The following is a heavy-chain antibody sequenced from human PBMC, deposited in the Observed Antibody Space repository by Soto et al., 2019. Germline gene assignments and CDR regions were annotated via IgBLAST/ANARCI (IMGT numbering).Heavy chain of an antibody. J-gene: IGHJ6*02. Sequence: GGSLRLSCAASGFAFSTYWMHWVRQAPGKGLLWVSRIKFDGSSSYYADSVKGRFTISRDDAKNTLYLQMNGLRVDDTAVYYCARGANNIYAMDVWGQGSTVPVS. CDR2: IKFDGSSS. D-gene: IGHD1-1*01. CDR3: ARGANNIYAMDV. V-gene: IGHV3-74*01. CDR1: GFAFSTYW.